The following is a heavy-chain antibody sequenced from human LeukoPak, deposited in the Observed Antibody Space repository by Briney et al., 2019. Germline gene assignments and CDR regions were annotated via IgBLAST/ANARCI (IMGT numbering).Heavy chain of an antibody. J-gene: IGHJ3*02. D-gene: IGHD5-24*01. Sequence: GGSLRLSCAASGFTFSSYAMHWVRQAPGKGLEWVAVISYDGSNKYYADSVKGRFTISRDNSKNTLYLQMNSLRAEDTAVYYCAREGEMATLRAFDIWGQGTMVTVSS. CDR3: AREGEMATLRAFDI. V-gene: IGHV3-30-3*01. CDR1: GFTFSSYA. CDR2: ISYDGSNK.